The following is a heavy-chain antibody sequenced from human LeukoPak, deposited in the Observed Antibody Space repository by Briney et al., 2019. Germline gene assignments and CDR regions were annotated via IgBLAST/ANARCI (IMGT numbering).Heavy chain of an antibody. V-gene: IGHV4-61*05. D-gene: IGHD3/OR15-3a*01. J-gene: IGHJ4*02. Sequence: PSETLSLTCTVSGGSISSSSYYWGWIRQPPGTGLEWIGYIYYSGSTNYNPSLKSRVTISVDTSKNQFSLKLSSVTAADTAVYYCARQTGSGLFILPGGQGTLVTVSS. CDR1: GGSISSSSYY. CDR3: ARQTGSGLFILP. CDR2: IYYSGST.